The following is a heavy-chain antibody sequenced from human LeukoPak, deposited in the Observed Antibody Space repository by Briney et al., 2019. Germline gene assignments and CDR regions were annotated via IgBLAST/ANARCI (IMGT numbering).Heavy chain of an antibody. J-gene: IGHJ3*02. CDR2: IWYDGSNK. CDR1: GFTFSIHG. D-gene: IGHD3-3*02. CDR3: ASYVLGDAFDI. V-gene: IGHV3-33*01. Sequence: GGCLRLCCAASGFTFSIHGTHWVREAPGKGREWVGVIWYDGSNKYYADSVKGRFTISRDNSKNTLYLQMNSLRAEDTAVYYCASYVLGDAFDIWGQGTMVTVSS.